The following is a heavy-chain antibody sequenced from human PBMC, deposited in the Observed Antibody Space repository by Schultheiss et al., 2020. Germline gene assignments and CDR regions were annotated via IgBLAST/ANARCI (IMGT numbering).Heavy chain of an antibody. J-gene: IGHJ6*02. CDR1: GFTFSNYA. CDR3: ARGTSGGTGYDFWSGYYRSYYYYYGMDV. CDR2: ISGSGGST. D-gene: IGHD3-3*01. Sequence: GGSLRLSCAGSGFTFSNYAMYWVRQAPGKGLEWVSAISGSGGSTYYADSVKGRFTISRDNSKNTLYLQMNSLRAEDTAVYYCARGTSGGTGYDFWSGYYRSYYYYYGMDVWGQGTTVTVSS. V-gene: IGHV3-23*01.